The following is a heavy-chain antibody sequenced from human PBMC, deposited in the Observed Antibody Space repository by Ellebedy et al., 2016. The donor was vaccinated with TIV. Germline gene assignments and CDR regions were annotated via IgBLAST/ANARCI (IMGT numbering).Heavy chain of an antibody. J-gene: IGHJ6*02. CDR1: GDTFSSYT. D-gene: IGHD1-20*01. Sequence: SVKVSXXTSGDTFSSYTYTWVRQAPGQGLEWMGRIIPVFGTTNYAPRFQGGLTITADETTSIVHMELSSLRSEDTAVYYCAREGGMLGKYNSVWGQGTTVIVSS. V-gene: IGHV1-69*13. CDR3: AREGGMLGKYNSV. CDR2: IIPVFGTT.